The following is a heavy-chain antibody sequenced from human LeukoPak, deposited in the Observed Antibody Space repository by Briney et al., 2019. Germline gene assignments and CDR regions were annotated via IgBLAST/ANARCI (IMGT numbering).Heavy chain of an antibody. Sequence: SETLSLTCTVSGGSTSNYYWSWIRQPPGKGLEWIGYIYITGTTNYNPSLKSRVTISVDTSKNQFSLKLSSVTAADTAVYYCARVGANGDYVDYWGQGTLVTVSS. CDR1: GGSTSNYY. CDR2: IYITGTT. V-gene: IGHV4-59*01. CDR3: ARVGANGDYVDY. J-gene: IGHJ4*02. D-gene: IGHD3-10*01.